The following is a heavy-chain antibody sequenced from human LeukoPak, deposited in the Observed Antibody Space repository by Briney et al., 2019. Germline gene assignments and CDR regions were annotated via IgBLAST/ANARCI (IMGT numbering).Heavy chain of an antibody. CDR1: GGSISSSNYY. V-gene: IGHV4-39*01. CDR2: IYYSGRS. CDR3: ARHDGSSLPFDY. J-gene: IGHJ4*02. D-gene: IGHD6-13*01. Sequence: PSETLSLTCTVSGGSISSSNYYWGWIRQPPGKGLEWIASIYYSGRSYYNPSLASRVTISVDTSRNQFPLKLSSVTAADTAVYFCARHDGSSLPFDYWGQGTLVTVSS.